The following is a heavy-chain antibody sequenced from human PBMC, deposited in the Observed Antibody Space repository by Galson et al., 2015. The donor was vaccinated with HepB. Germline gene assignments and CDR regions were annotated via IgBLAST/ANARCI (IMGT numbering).Heavy chain of an antibody. Sequence: CAIAGDSVSSHSAAWNWIRQSPSRGLEWLGRTYYRSKWYNDYAVSVKSRITINPDTSKNQFSLQLNSVTPEDTAVYYCARDRDLVVVPAANRQSRLWGNYYYGMDVWGQGTTVTVSS. CDR2: TYYRSKWYN. V-gene: IGHV6-1*01. CDR3: ARDRDLVVVPAANRQSRLWGNYYYGMDV. D-gene: IGHD2-2*01. J-gene: IGHJ6*02. CDR1: GDSVSSHSAA.